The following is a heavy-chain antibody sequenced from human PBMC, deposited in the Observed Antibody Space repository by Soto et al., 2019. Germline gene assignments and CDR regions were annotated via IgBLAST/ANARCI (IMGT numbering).Heavy chain of an antibody. V-gene: IGHV4-4*02. Sequence: SETLSLTCAVSGGSITNTDWWTWVRQPPGMGLEWVGDISLSGNTNYNPSLEGRAAISLDKSRNQFSLILNSVTAPDTAVYYCASRGSSGPFWGQGTLVTVSS. CDR2: ISLSGNT. D-gene: IGHD3-22*01. CDR3: ASRGSSGPF. CDR1: GGSITNTDW. J-gene: IGHJ4*02.